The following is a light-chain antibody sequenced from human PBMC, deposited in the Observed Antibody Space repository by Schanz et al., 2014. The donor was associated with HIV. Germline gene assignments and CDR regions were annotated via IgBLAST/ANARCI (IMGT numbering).Light chain of an antibody. Sequence: DIQMTQSPPTLSASVGDRVIITCRASQTITDWLAWYQQKPGKAPKLLIYKASSLERGVPSRFSGRGSGTEFTLTISRLQPDDFATYYCQQYNDYPLTFGPGTRVDL. CDR2: KAS. V-gene: IGKV1-5*03. CDR1: QTITDW. CDR3: QQYNDYPLT. J-gene: IGKJ3*01.